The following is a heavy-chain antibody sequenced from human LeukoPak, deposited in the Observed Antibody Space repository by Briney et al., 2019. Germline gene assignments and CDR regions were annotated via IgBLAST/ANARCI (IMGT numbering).Heavy chain of an antibody. J-gene: IGHJ4*02. D-gene: IGHD5-18*01. V-gene: IGHV4-59*08. CDR2: IYYSGST. CDR1: GGSISSYY. CDR3: ARQSGYSYGNFDY. Sequence: SETLSLTCTVSGGSISSYYWSWIRQPPGQGLEWIGYIYYSGSTNYNPSLKSRVTISVDTSKNQFSLKLSSVTAADTAVYYCARQSGYSYGNFDYWGQGTLVTVSS.